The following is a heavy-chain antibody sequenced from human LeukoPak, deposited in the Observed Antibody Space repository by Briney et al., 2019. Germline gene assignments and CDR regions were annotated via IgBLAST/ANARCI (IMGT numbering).Heavy chain of an antibody. D-gene: IGHD2-2*01. J-gene: IGHJ4*02. CDR1: GGSISSYY. CDR3: ARLGYCSSTSCSPFDF. Sequence: SETLSLTCTVSGGSISSYYWSWIRQPPGKGLEWIGYIYYSGSTNYNPSLKSRVTISVDTSKNQFSLKLSSVTAADTAVYYCARLGYCSSTSCSPFDFWGQGTLVTVSS. V-gene: IGHV4-59*01. CDR2: IYYSGST.